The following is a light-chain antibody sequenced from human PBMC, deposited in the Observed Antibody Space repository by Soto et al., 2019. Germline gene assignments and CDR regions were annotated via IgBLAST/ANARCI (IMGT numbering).Light chain of an antibody. CDR1: QSVSSS. Sequence: EIVITQSPATLSVSPGERATFSCRASQSVSSSLAWHQQKPGQPPRLLIYGASTRATGIPARFSGSGSGTDFTLTISSLQSEDFAVYYCQQYKNWPRTFGQGTKVDIK. CDR2: GAS. V-gene: IGKV3D-15*01. J-gene: IGKJ1*01. CDR3: QQYKNWPRT.